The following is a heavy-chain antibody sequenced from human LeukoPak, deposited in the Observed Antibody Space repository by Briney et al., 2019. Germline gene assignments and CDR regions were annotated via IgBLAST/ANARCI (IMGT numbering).Heavy chain of an antibody. J-gene: IGHJ4*02. Sequence: YPSETLSLTCTVSGASISSSSYYWGWIRQPPGKGLEWIGSIYYSGSTYYNSSLKSRVTISVDTSKNQFSLKLSSVTAADTAVYYCMTSSNYRDYFDYWGQGTLVTVSS. CDR1: GASISSSSYY. V-gene: IGHV4-39*01. CDR3: MTSSNYRDYFDY. CDR2: IYYSGST. D-gene: IGHD4/OR15-4a*01.